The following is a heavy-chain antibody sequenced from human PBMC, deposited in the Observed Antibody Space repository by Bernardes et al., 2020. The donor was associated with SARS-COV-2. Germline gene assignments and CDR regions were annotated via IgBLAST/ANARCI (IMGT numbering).Heavy chain of an antibody. CDR3: APPEPFDY. CDR1: GFTFSSYT. J-gene: IGHJ4*02. V-gene: IGHV3-21*01. Sequence: GGSLRLSCAASGFTFSSYTMNWVRQAPGKGLEWVSTISSSSGHTHYADSVKGRFTISRDNAKNSLFLQMNSLRAEDTAVYYCAPPEPFDYWGQGTLVTVSS. CDR2: ISSSSGHT.